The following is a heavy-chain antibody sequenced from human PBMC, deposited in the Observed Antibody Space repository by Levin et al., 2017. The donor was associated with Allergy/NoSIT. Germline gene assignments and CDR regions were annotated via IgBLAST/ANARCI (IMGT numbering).Heavy chain of an antibody. CDR3: ARMYPHGDNNFDH. Sequence: SQTLSLTCAVSDYSISSGCYWGWIRQPPGTGLEWIGSIWHSGATFYNPSLRSRVTISVDTSKNQFSLKVSSVIAADTAVYYCARMYPHGDNNFDHWGQGTLVTVSS. CDR2: IWHSGAT. V-gene: IGHV4-38-2*01. D-gene: IGHD4-23*01. CDR1: DYSISSGCY. J-gene: IGHJ4*02.